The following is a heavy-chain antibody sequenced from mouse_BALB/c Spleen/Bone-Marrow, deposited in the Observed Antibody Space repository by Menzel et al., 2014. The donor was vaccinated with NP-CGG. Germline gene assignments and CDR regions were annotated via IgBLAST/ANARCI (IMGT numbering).Heavy chain of an antibody. CDR2: IHYSGST. V-gene: IGHV3-1*02. CDR1: GYSITSGYS. D-gene: IGHD1-1*01. CDR3: ARPITTVVGFDY. Sequence: EVQLQQSGPDLVKPSQSLSLTCTVTGYSITSGYSWHWIRQFPGNKLEWMGYIHYSGSTNYNPSLKSRISITRDTSENQFFLQLNSVTTEDTATYYCARPITTVVGFDYWGQGTTLTVSS. J-gene: IGHJ2*01.